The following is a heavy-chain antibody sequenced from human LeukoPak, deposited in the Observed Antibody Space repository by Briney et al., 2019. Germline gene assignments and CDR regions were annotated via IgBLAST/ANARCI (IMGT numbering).Heavy chain of an antibody. Sequence: SQTLSLTCAISGDSVSSTSAAWNWIRQSPSRGLEWLGRTYYRSKWYNDYAVSVKSRITINPDTTKKQFSLQLNSVTPEDSAVYYCARSTGWLNGHWGQGTLVTVSS. D-gene: IGHD2-8*02. CDR3: ARSTGWLNGH. CDR2: TYYRSKWYN. CDR1: GDSVSSTSAA. J-gene: IGHJ4*02. V-gene: IGHV6-1*01.